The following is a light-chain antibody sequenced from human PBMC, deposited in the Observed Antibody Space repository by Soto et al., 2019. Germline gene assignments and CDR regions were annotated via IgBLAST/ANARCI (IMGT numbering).Light chain of an antibody. V-gene: IGKV1-39*01. CDR1: QSISTW. CDR2: AAS. J-gene: IGKJ5*01. Sequence: DIQMTQSPSTLSASVGDRVTITCRASQSISTWLAWYQQEPGKAPNLLIYAASSLQSGVPSRFSGSGSGTDFSLTISSLQPEDFATYYCQQSYSTPITFGQGTDWRL. CDR3: QQSYSTPIT.